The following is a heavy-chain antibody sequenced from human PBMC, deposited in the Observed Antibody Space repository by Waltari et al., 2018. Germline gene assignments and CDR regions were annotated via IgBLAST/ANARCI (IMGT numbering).Heavy chain of an antibody. CDR3: AREGVIYGMDV. CDR2: SIPICGTA. J-gene: IGHJ6*02. D-gene: IGHD2-21*01. V-gene: IGHV1-69*12. CDR1: GGTFSSYA. Sequence: QVQLVQSGAEVKKPGSSVKVSCKASGGTFSSYAISWVRQAPGQGLEWMGGSIPICGTANYAQKFQGRVTITADESTSTAYMELSSLRSEDTAVYYCAREGVIYGMDVWGQGTTVTVSS.